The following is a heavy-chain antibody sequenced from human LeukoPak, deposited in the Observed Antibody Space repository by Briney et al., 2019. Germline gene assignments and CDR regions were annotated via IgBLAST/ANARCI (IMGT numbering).Heavy chain of an antibody. CDR3: ASFGGRIAVAGSDY. V-gene: IGHV3-33*01. D-gene: IGHD6-19*01. CDR2: IWYDGSNK. J-gene: IGHJ4*02. Sequence: GGSLRLSCAASGFTFSSYGMHWVRQAPGKGLEWVAVIWYDGSNKYYADSVKGRFTISRDNSKNTLYLQMNSLRAEDTAVYYCASFGGRIAVAGSDYWGQGTLVTVSS. CDR1: GFTFSSYG.